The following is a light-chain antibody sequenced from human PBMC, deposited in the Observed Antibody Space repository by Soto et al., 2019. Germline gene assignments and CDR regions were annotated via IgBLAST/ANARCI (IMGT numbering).Light chain of an antibody. CDR2: EVT. CDR1: SSYIGGYDY. J-gene: IGLJ1*01. CDR3: SSYAGSNSFV. Sequence: QSVLTQPPSASGSPGQSVTISCTVTSSYIGGYDYVSWYQQHPGKAPKLMVYEVTKRPSCVPDRFSGSKSGNTASLTVSGLEAEDEADYYCSSYAGSNSFVFGTGTKVTVL. V-gene: IGLV2-8*01.